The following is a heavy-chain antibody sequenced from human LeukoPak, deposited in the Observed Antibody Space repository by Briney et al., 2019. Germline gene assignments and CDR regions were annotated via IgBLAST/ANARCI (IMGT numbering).Heavy chain of an antibody. D-gene: IGHD1-14*01. CDR3: ARGPKNRYYYYYYMDV. V-gene: IGHV4-4*07. J-gene: IGHJ6*03. CDR2: IYTSGST. Sequence: PSETLSLTCTVSGGSISSYYWSRIRQPAGKGLEWIGRIYTSGSTNYNPSLKSRVTMSVDTSKNQFSLKLSSVTAADTAVYYCARGPKNRYYYYYYMDVWGKGTTVTVSS. CDR1: GGSISSYY.